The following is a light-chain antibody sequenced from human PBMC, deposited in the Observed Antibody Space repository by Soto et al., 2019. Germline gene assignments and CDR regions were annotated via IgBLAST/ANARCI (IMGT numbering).Light chain of an antibody. CDR1: NSDIGRFNF. J-gene: IGLJ3*02. CDR3: CSYAGSYTWV. CDR2: DVN. V-gene: IGLV2-11*01. Sequence: QSALTQPRSVSGSPGQSVTISCTGTNSDIGRFNFVSWYQQHPGKAPKLMIHDVNKRPSGVPDRFSGSKSGNTASLTISGLQAEEEADYYCCSYAGSYTWVFGGGTKLTVL.